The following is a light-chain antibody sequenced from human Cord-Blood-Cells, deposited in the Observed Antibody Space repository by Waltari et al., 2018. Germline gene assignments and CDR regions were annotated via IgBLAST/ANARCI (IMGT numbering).Light chain of an antibody. CDR2: AAS. V-gene: IGKV1D-12*01. J-gene: IGKJ2*01. CDR3: QQANSFPYT. CDR1: QGIISW. Sequence: DIQMTQSPSSVYASVGDRVTITCRASQGIISWLAWYQQKPGKAPKLLSYAASSFQSGVPSRFSGSGSGTDFTLAISSRQPEDFATYYGQQANSFPYTFGQGAKLEIK.